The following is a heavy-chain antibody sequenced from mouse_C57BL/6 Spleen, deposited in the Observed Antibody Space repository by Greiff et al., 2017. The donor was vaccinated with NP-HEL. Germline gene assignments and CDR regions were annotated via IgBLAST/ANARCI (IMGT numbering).Heavy chain of an antibody. CDR1: GYTFTSYW. CDR3: ARRELGLDY. Sequence: QVQLQQPGAELVRPGTSVKLSCKASGYTFTSYWMHWVKQRPGQGLEWIGVIDPSDSYTNYNQKFKGKATLTVDTSSSTAYMQLSSLTSEDSAVYYCARRELGLDYGGQGTTLTVSS. V-gene: IGHV1-59*01. D-gene: IGHD4-1*01. J-gene: IGHJ2*01. CDR2: IDPSDSYT.